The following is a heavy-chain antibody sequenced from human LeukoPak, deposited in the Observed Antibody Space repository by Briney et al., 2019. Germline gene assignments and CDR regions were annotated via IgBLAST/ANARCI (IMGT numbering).Heavy chain of an antibody. CDR3: ARYRAAAAGTCFDY. Sequence: SETLSLTCIVSGGSMSSYYWSWFRQPPGKALEWIGFIYYSGSTVYNPSRESRVTISVDTSKNQFSLKLSSVTAADTAVYYCARYRAAAAGTCFDYWGQGTLVTVSS. CDR2: IYYSGST. CDR1: GGSMSSYY. D-gene: IGHD6-13*01. V-gene: IGHV4-59*08. J-gene: IGHJ4*02.